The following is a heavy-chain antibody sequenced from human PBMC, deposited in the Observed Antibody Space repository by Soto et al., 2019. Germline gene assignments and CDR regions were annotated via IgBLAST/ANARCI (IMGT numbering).Heavy chain of an antibody. CDR2: NYPGDSDT. CDR3: ASFLPIRGFDP. J-gene: IGHJ5*02. D-gene: IGHD3-10*01. Sequence: GESLKISGKGSGYRLTSYWIGWVSQMLGKGLEWMGINYPGDSDTRYSPSFQGQVTISADKSISTAYLQWSSLKASDTAMYYCASFLPIRGFDPWGQGTLVTVSS. CDR1: GYRLTSYW. V-gene: IGHV5-51*01.